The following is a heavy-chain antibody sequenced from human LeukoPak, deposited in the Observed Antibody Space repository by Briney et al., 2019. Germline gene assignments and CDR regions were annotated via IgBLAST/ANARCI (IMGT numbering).Heavy chain of an antibody. V-gene: IGHV4-39*07. D-gene: IGHD2-2*02. CDR3: ARDLGYCSSTSCYRYYYYYYGMDV. CDR1: GGSISSSSYY. J-gene: IGHJ6*02. Sequence: TSETLSLTCTVSGGSISSSSYYWGWVRQPPGKGLEWIGSIYYSGSTYYNPSLKSRVTISVDTSKNQFSLKLSSVTAADTAVYYCARDLGYCSSTSCYRYYYYYYGMDVWGQGTTVTVSS. CDR2: IYYSGST.